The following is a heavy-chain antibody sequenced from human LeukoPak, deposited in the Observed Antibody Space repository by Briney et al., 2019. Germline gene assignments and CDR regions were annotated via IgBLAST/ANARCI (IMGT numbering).Heavy chain of an antibody. CDR1: GGSISSGGYY. Sequence: EPSETLSLTCTVSGGSISSGGYYWSWIRQHPGKGLEWIGYIYYSGSTYYNPSLKSRVTISVDTSKNQFSLKLSSVTAADTAVYYCARGGIAAAGGSGGAFDYWGQGTLVTVSS. CDR2: IYYSGST. D-gene: IGHD6-13*01. V-gene: IGHV4-31*03. CDR3: ARGGIAAAGGSGGAFDY. J-gene: IGHJ4*02.